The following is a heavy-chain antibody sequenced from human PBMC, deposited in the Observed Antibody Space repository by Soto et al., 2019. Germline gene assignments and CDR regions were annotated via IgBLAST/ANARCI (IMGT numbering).Heavy chain of an antibody. CDR1: GYSFTSYW. CDR3: APLATSDSSGSYYYYYRMDV. J-gene: IGHJ6*02. V-gene: IGHV5-51*01. Sequence: PGESLKISCKGSGYSFTSYWIGWVRQMPGKGLEWMGSIYPGDSDTRYSPSFQGQVTISADKSISTAYPQWSSLKAPYTAMYYCAPLATSDSSGSYYYYYRMDVWGQGTTVTVSS. CDR2: IYPGDSDT. D-gene: IGHD3-22*01.